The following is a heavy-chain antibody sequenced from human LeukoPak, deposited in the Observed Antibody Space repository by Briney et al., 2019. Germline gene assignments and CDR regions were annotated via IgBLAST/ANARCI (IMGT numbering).Heavy chain of an antibody. V-gene: IGHV6-1*01. CDR2: TYYKSKWYS. Sequence: SQTLSLTCAISSDNVSSNSAAWNWIRQSPSGGLEWLGRTYYKSKWYSDYALSVRSRITIKPDTSKNQLSLQLNSVTPEDTAVYYCARGWLQAWFDPWGQGTLVTVSS. D-gene: IGHD5-24*01. CDR3: ARGWLQAWFDP. J-gene: IGHJ5*02. CDR1: SDNVSSNSAA.